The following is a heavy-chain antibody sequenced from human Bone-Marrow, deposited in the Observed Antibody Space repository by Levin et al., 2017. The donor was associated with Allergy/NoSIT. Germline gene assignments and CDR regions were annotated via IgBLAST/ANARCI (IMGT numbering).Heavy chain of an antibody. CDR1: GFSFSTYA. Sequence: TGGSLRLSCAASGFSFSTYAMSWVRLAPGKGLEWVSAISGGGGTTYYASSVKGRFTISRDNSKNTLYLQMNNLRAEDTAVYYCAKDPAFGSSSRSTVFDYWGQGTLVTVSS. CDR3: AKDPAFGSSSRSTVFDY. V-gene: IGHV3-23*01. J-gene: IGHJ4*02. D-gene: IGHD6-13*01. CDR2: ISGGGGTT.